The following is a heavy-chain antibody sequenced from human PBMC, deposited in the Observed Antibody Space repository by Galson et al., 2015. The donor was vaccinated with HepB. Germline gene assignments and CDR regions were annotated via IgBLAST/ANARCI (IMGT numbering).Heavy chain of an antibody. CDR2: IIPIFGTA. Sequence: SVKVSCKASGGTFSSYAISWVRQAPGQGLEWMGGIIPIFGTANYAQKFQGRVTITADESTSTAYMELSSLRSEDTAVYYCARVPRGPMVRGVIIPYYFDYWGQGTLVTVSS. V-gene: IGHV1-69*13. D-gene: IGHD3-10*01. J-gene: IGHJ4*02. CDR1: GGTFSSYA. CDR3: ARVPRGPMVRGVIIPYYFDY.